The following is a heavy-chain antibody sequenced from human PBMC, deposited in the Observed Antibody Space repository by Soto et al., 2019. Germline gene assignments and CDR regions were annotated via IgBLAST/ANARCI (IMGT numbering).Heavy chain of an antibody. Sequence: QVQLVQSGAEVKKPGASVKVSCKASGYTFTSYAMHWVRQAPGQRLEWMGWINAGNGNTKYSQKFQGRVTITRDTSASTAYMELSSLRSEDMAVYYCARLARDSSGWYEKNYFAYWGQGTLVTVSS. CDR1: GYTFTSYA. D-gene: IGHD6-19*01. CDR3: ARLARDSSGWYEKNYFAY. CDR2: INAGNGNT. J-gene: IGHJ4*02. V-gene: IGHV1-3*01.